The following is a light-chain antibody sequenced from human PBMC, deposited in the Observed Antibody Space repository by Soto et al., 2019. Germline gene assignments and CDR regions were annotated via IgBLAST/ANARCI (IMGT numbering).Light chain of an antibody. J-gene: IGKJ1*01. CDR3: MQALQTPPWT. CDR2: LGS. CDR1: QSLLHSNGYNY. V-gene: IGKV2-28*01. Sequence: DIVMTQSPLSLPVTPGEPASISCRSSQSLLHSNGYNYLDWYLQKPGQSPQLLIYLGSNRASGVPDRFSGSGSGTYFTLKISRVEAEDVGVYYYMQALQTPPWTFGQGTKVEIK.